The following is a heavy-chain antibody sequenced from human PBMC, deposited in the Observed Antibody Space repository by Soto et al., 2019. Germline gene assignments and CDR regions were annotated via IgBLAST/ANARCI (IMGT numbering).Heavy chain of an antibody. CDR3: ARLNYDFWSGFDYYYYMDV. CDR2: ISSSGSTI. Sequence: GGSLRLSCAASGFTFSDYYMSWIRQAPGKGLEWVSYISSSGSTIYYADSVKGRFTISRDNAKNSLYLQMNSLRAEDTAVYYCARLNYDFWSGFDYYYYMDVWGKGTTVTVSS. CDR1: GFTFSDYY. D-gene: IGHD3-3*01. J-gene: IGHJ6*03. V-gene: IGHV3-11*01.